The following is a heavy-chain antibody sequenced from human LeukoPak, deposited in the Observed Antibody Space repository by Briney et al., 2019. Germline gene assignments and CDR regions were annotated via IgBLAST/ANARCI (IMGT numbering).Heavy chain of an antibody. V-gene: IGHV4-34*01. CDR1: GGSFSGYY. J-gene: IGHJ4*02. CDR2: INHSGST. CDR3: ARCHYDILTGRTYFDD. D-gene: IGHD3-9*01. Sequence: SETLSLTCAVYGGSFSGYYWSWIRQPPGKGLEWIGEINHSGSTNYNPSLKSRVTISVDTSKNQLSLKLSSVTAADTAVYYCARCHYDILTGRTYFDDWGQGTLVTVSS.